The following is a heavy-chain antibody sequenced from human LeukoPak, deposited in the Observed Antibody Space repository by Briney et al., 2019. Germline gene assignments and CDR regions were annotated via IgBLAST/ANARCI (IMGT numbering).Heavy chain of an antibody. CDR3: ARDDGGAFDVSDM. Sequence: SETLSLTCTVSGGSISSFYWNWLRQPPGKGLEWIGYIDYSGTTNYNPSLKSRVTISVDTSKNQFSLKVYSVTAADTAVYYCARDDGGAFDVSDMWSQGTMVTVSS. D-gene: IGHD3-9*01. CDR2: IDYSGTT. J-gene: IGHJ3*02. V-gene: IGHV4-59*01. CDR1: GGSISSFY.